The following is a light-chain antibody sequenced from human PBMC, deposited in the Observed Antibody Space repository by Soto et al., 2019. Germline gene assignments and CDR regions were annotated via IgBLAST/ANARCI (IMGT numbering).Light chain of an antibody. V-gene: IGKV3-20*01. CDR1: QSISSSY. J-gene: IGKJ1*01. Sequence: EIVLTHAPGTFSLSPGEVLTLCFRAIQSISSSYLAWYQQKPGQAPRLLIYGASTRATDVPDRFSGSGSGADFTLSISRLEPEDFAVYYCQQYGSSPPRTFGQGTKVDIK. CDR2: GAS. CDR3: QQYGSSPPRT.